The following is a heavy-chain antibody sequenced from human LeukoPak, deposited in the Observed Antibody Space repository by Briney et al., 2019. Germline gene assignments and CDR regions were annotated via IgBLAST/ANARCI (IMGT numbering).Heavy chain of an antibody. CDR2: IDPSDSYT. CDR1: GYSFTSYW. Sequence: GESLKISCKGSGYSFTSYWISWVRQMPGEGLEWMGRIDPSDSYTNYSPSFQGHVTISADTSISTAYLQWSSLKASDTAMYYCARHPYYDSSGYYYVWGQGTLVTVSS. D-gene: IGHD3-22*01. CDR3: ARHPYYDSSGYYYV. J-gene: IGHJ4*02. V-gene: IGHV5-10-1*01.